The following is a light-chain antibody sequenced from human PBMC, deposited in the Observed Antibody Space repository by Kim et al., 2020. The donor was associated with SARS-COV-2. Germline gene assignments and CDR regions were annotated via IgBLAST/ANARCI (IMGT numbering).Light chain of an antibody. Sequence: LSLSPGERATLSCRASQSVTSTYLAWYQQKPGQAPRLLIYGASSRATGIPDRFSGSGSGTDFTLTISRLEPEDFAVYYCQQYGSYFGPGTKVDIK. CDR3: QQYGSY. V-gene: IGKV3-20*01. CDR2: GAS. J-gene: IGKJ3*01. CDR1: QSVTSTY.